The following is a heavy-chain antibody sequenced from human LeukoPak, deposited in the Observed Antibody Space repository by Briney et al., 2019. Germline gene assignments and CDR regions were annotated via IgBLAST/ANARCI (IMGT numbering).Heavy chain of an antibody. D-gene: IGHD3-10*01. J-gene: IGHJ4*02. Sequence: GGSVRLSCVASGFTFSGFEMNWVGQTPGKGLEWVSSVSSSGTTIYYADSVKGRFTISRDNARNSLYLHVDSLRAEDTAIYYCARHYYGSGSYYDYWGQGTLVTVSS. V-gene: IGHV3-48*03. CDR3: ARHYYGSGSYYDY. CDR1: GFTFSGFE. CDR2: VSSSGTTI.